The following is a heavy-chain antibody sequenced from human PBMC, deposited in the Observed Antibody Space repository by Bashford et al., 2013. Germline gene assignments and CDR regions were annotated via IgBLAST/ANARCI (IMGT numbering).Heavy chain of an antibody. J-gene: IGHJ4*02. D-gene: IGHD2/OR15-2a*01. CDR3: IRDSPHGYFSVDY. V-gene: IGHV1-46*03. CDR2: IDTNNGDT. Sequence: WVRQAPGQGLEWMGVIDTNNGDTAYAEKLQGRVTMTRDTSTSTLYVELSSLRYEDTAVYYCIRDSPHGYFSVDYWGQGTLVTVSS.